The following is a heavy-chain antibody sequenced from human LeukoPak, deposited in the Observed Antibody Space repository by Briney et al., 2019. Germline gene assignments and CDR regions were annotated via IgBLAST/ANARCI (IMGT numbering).Heavy chain of an antibody. Sequence: PGRSLRLSCAASGFTFSSFGLHWVRQAPGKGRVWVSRISADGSSTIYADPVKGRFTLSRDNAENTVYLQMNSLRVEDKAVYYCARHGYDSGRGFDPWGQGILVTVST. CDR2: ISADGSST. CDR3: ARHGYDSGRGFDP. V-gene: IGHV3-74*01. D-gene: IGHD3-10*01. CDR1: GFTFSSFG. J-gene: IGHJ5*02.